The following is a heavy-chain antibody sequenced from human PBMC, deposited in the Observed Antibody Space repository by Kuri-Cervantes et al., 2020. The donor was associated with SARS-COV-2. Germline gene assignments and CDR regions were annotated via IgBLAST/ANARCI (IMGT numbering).Heavy chain of an antibody. CDR3: ARRSTSITIFGVVNINPFDY. CDR1: GGSFSGYY. V-gene: IGHV4-34*01. CDR2: INHSGST. Sequence: SETLSLTCAVYGGSFSGYYWSWIRQPPGKGLEWIGEINHSGSTYYNPSLKSRVTISVDTSKNQLSLKLSSVTAADTAVYYCARRSTSITIFGVVNINPFDYWGQGTLVTVSS. J-gene: IGHJ4*02. D-gene: IGHD3-3*01.